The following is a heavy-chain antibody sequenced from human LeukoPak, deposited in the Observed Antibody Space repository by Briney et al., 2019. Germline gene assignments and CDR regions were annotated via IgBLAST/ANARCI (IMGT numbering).Heavy chain of an antibody. Sequence: GASVKVSCKASGYTFSNNDLHWVRQAPGQGLEWLGLINPSGGSTIYAQKFQGRVTMTRDTSTSTVYMELSSLRSDDTAVYYCARERSRNNWNDALGDFDIWGQGTMVTVSS. CDR1: GYTFSNND. CDR3: ARERSRNNWNDALGDFDI. D-gene: IGHD1-20*01. V-gene: IGHV1-46*01. J-gene: IGHJ3*02. CDR2: INPSGGST.